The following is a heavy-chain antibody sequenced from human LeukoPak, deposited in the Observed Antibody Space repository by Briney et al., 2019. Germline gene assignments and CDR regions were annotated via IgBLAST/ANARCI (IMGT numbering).Heavy chain of an antibody. V-gene: IGHV4-39*01. D-gene: IGHD5-18*01. Sequence: SETLSLTCTVSGGSISSSNSYWGWIRQSPGKGLEWIASIYFSGSTYYNPSLKSRVTISVDTSKNQFSLKLNSVTATDTAVYYCARGGHSYGFGRTWGQGTLVTVSS. CDR1: GGSISSSNSY. CDR3: ARGGHSYGFGRT. CDR2: IYFSGST. J-gene: IGHJ5*02.